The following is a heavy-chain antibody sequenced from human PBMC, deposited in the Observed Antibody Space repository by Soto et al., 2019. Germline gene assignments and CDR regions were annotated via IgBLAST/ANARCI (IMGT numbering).Heavy chain of an antibody. CDR1: GFTFSNYD. Sequence: EVQLVQSGGGLVKPGGSLRLSCAASGFTFSNYDMNWVRQAPGKGLEWVSSISTSSSYIYYSDSVKGRFTISRDNAKNSLYLQMNSLRAEDTAVYYCARGDCGRSSGLPAEYFQHWGQGTLVTVSS. CDR2: ISTSSSYI. CDR3: ARGDCGRSSGLPAEYFQH. J-gene: IGHJ1*01. V-gene: IGHV3-21*01. D-gene: IGHD2-15*01.